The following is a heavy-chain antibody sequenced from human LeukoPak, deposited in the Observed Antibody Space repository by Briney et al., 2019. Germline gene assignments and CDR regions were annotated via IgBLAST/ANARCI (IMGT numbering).Heavy chain of an antibody. D-gene: IGHD1-26*01. Sequence: PSETLSLTCTVSGGSISSSSYYWSWIRQPPGKVLEWIGYIYYSGSTNYNPSLKSRVTISVDTSKNQFSLKLSSVTAADTAVYYCARSHQPHYKYSGSYSWGYWGQGTLVTVSS. CDR3: ARSHQPHYKYSGSYSWGY. CDR1: GGSISSSSYY. J-gene: IGHJ4*02. CDR2: IYYSGST. V-gene: IGHV4-61*01.